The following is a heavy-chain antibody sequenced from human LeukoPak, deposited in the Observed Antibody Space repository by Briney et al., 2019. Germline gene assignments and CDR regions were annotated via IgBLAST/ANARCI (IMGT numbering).Heavy chain of an antibody. CDR3: TTQRSRITMVRGVIRSDH. V-gene: IGHV3-15*01. J-gene: IGHJ4*02. CDR2: IKSKTDGGTT. Sequence: GGSLRLSCAASGFTFSNAWMSWVRQGPGKGLEWVGRIKSKTDGGTTDYAAPVKGRFTISRDDSKNTPYLQMNSLKTEDTAVYYCTTQRSRITMVRGVIRSDHWGQGTLVTVSS. D-gene: IGHD3-10*01. CDR1: GFTFSNAW.